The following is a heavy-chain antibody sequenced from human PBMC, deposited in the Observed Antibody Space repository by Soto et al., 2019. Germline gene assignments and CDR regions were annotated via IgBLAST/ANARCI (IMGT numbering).Heavy chain of an antibody. J-gene: IGHJ2*01. V-gene: IGHV4-61*01. D-gene: IGHD3-22*01. Sequence: VSGGSVSSGSYYWSWIRQPPGKGLEWIGYIYYSGSTNYNPSLKSRVTISVDTSKNQFSLKLSSVTAADTAVYYCAKVIRTKWYFDLWGRGTLVTVSS. CDR2: IYYSGST. CDR1: GGSVSSGSYY. CDR3: AKVIRTKWYFDL.